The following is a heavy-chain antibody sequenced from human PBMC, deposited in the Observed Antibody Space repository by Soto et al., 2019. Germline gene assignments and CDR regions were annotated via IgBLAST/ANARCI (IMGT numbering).Heavy chain of an antibody. CDR1: GYTFTGYY. V-gene: IGHV1-2*04. CDR2: INPNSGGT. Sequence: ASVKVSCKASGYTFTGYYMHWLRQAPGQGLEWMGWINPNSGGTNYAQKFQGWVTMTRDTSISTAYMELSRLRSDDTAVYYCARDRSTTAMGYGMDVWGQGTTVTVSS. J-gene: IGHJ6*02. D-gene: IGHD5-18*01. CDR3: ARDRSTTAMGYGMDV.